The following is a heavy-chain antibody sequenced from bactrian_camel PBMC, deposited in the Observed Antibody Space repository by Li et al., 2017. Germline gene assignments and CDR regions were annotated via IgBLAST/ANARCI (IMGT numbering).Heavy chain of an antibody. V-gene: IGHV3S53*01. J-gene: IGHJ4*01. CDR2: ITGDGST. CDR1: GYTASEYC. Sequence: VQLVESGGGSVQAGGSLRLSCSASGYTASEYCMAWFRQAPGKEREEVAAITGDGSTSYADSLKGRSTISQDKAKKTVYLQMNSLESADTGMYYCAYDYVRFGATCRSPRLWQYWGQGTQVTVS. CDR3: AYDYVRFGATCRSPRLWQY. D-gene: IGHD7*01.